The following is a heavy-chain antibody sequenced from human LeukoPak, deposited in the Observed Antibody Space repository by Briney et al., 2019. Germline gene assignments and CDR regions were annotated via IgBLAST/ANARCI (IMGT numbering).Heavy chain of an antibody. Sequence: GGSLRLSCAASGFTFRSYWMHWVRQAPGKGLVWVSRIKSDGSSTSYADSVKGRFTISRDNAKNTLYLQMNSLRAEDTAVYYCAREMVHYYGMDVWGKGTTVTVSS. V-gene: IGHV3-74*01. CDR1: GFTFRSYW. J-gene: IGHJ6*04. CDR2: IKSDGSST. CDR3: AREMVHYYGMDV. D-gene: IGHD2-8*01.